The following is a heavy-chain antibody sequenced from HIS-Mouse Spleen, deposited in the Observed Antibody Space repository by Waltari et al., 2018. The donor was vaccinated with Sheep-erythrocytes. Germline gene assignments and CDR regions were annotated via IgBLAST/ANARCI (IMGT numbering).Heavy chain of an antibody. Sequence: QLQLQESGPGLVKPSETLSLTCTVSGGSISSSSYYWGWIRQPPGKGLGGIGSIYYSGATYSNPSLKSRVTISVDTSKNQFSLKLSSVTAADTAVYYCARLGLYYDFWSGYYTEKNAFDIWGQGTMVTVSS. J-gene: IGHJ3*02. CDR1: GGSISSSSYY. CDR2: IYYSGAT. V-gene: IGHV4-39*01. CDR3: ARLGLYYDFWSGYYTEKNAFDI. D-gene: IGHD3-3*01.